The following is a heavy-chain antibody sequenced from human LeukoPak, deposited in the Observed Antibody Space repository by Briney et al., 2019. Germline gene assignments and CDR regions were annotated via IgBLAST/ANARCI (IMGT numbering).Heavy chain of an antibody. CDR1: GFTFSNYA. D-gene: IGHD6-13*01. CDR2: ISGSGGST. V-gene: IGHV3-23*01. Sequence: GGSLRLSCAASGFTFSNYAMSWVRQAPGKGLEWVSVISGSGGSTHYADSVKGRFTISRDNSKNTLYLQMNSLRAEDTAVYYCARDSLSSSWSFDYWGQGTLVTVSS. J-gene: IGHJ4*02. CDR3: ARDSLSSSWSFDY.